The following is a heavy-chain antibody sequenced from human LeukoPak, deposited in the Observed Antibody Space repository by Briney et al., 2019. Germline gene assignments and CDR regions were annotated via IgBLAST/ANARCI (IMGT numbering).Heavy chain of an antibody. CDR1: GYTFTSYD. V-gene: IGHV1-8*01. CDR3: ARGRSITMTAWFDP. J-gene: IGHJ5*02. CDR2: MNPNSGNT. Sequence: ASVKVSCKASGYTFTSYDINWVRQATGQGLERMGWMNPNSGNTGYAQKFQGRITMTRNISISTAYMELSSLRSEDTAVYYCARGRSITMTAWFDPWGQGTLVTVSS. D-gene: IGHD3-22*01.